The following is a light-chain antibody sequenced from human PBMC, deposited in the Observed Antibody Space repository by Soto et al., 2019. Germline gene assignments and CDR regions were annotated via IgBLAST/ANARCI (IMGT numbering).Light chain of an antibody. V-gene: IGKV3-20*01. Sequence: ENVLTRSPGPLSLYPGSRATLSCRASQSVSHNYLAWYQQKPGQAPRLLIYGASNRATGIPDRFSGSGSGTDFTLTISRLEPEDFAVYYCQQYGRSGTFGQGTKVDI. CDR3: QQYGRSGT. CDR1: QSVSHNY. J-gene: IGKJ1*01. CDR2: GAS.